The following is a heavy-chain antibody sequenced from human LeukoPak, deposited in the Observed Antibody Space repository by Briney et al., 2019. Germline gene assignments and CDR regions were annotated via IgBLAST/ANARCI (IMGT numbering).Heavy chain of an antibody. CDR1: GYTLTDSH. J-gene: IGHJ4*02. CDR3: GRDLTFGGNNSPSPH. CDR2: TNPNSGDT. V-gene: IGHV1-2*06. Sequence: ASVKVSCKASGYTLTDSHIHWVRQAPGQGREWMGRTNPNSGDTEYAQKFQARVTMTRDTSITTADMKLSGLTTDDPPDYPFGRDLTFGGNNSPSPHWGQGTLVTVSS. D-gene: IGHD3-16*01.